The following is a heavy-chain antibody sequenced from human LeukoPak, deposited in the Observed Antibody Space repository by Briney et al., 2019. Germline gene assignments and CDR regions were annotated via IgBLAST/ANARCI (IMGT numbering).Heavy chain of an antibody. J-gene: IGHJ6*02. CDR2: INHNGNVN. D-gene: IGHD3-16*01. CDR1: GNYW. V-gene: IGHV3-7*03. Sequence: GGSLRLSCAASGNYWMNWARQAPGKGLEWVASINHNGNVNYYVDSVKGRFTIPRDNAKNSLYLQMSNLRAEDTAVYFCARGGGLDVWGQGATVTVSS. CDR3: ARGGGLDV.